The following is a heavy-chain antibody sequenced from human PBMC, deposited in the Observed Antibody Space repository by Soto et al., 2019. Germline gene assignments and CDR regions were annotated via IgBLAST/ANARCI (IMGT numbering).Heavy chain of an antibody. CDR2: ISSSGSAK. CDR3: ANVMIFRLSEWSTLDDP. J-gene: IGHJ5*02. V-gene: IGHV3-23*01. CDR1: GFTFSSYA. Sequence: EVHLLESGGGLVQPGGSLRLSCAASGFTFSSYAVSWVRQAPGKGLEWVSTISSSGSAKYYADSVKGRFTISRDNSKNTLNLQMNSLRAEDTAVYYCANVMIFRLSEWSTLDDPWGQGTLVTVSS. D-gene: IGHD3-3*01.